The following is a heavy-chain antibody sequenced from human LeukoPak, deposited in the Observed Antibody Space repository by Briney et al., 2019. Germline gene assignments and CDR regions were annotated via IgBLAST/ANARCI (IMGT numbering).Heavy chain of an antibody. D-gene: IGHD6-13*01. V-gene: IGHV3-7*01. J-gene: IGHJ4*02. Sequence: PGGSLRLSSAASGFTSSSYWMTWVRQAPGKGLEGVANIKQDGSEKYYVDSVKGRFTISRDNAKNSLYLQMNSLRAEDTAVYYCARGRSSSGYWGQGTLLTVSS. CDR1: GFTSSSYW. CDR2: IKQDGSEK. CDR3: ARGRSSSGY.